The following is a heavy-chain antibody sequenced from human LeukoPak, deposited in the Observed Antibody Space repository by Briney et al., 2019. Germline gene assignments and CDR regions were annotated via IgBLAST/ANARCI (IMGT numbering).Heavy chain of an antibody. CDR3: AKAPSPDGDDFDY. J-gene: IGHJ4*02. CDR2: ISYDGSNK. CDR1: GFTFSSYG. D-gene: IGHD4-17*01. Sequence: PGGSLRLSCAASGFTFSSYGMHWVRQAPGKGLEWVAVISYDGSNKYYADSVKGRFTISRDNSKNTLYLQMNSLRAEDTAVYYCAKAPSPDGDDFDYWGQGTLVTVSS. V-gene: IGHV3-30*18.